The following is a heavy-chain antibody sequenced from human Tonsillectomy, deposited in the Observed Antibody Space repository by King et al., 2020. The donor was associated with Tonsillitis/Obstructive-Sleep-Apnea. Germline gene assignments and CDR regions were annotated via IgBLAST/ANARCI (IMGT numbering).Heavy chain of an antibody. CDR3: AGDPLWFGELSKYYFDY. CDR2: ISYDGSNK. J-gene: IGHJ4*02. CDR1: GFTFSSYA. Sequence: VQLVESGGGVVQPGRSLRLSCAASGFTFSSYAMHWVRQAPGKGLEWVAVISYDGSNKYYADSVKGRFTISRDNSKNTLYLQMNSLRAEDTAVYYCAGDPLWFGELSKYYFDYWGQGTLVTVSS. V-gene: IGHV3-30*04. D-gene: IGHD3-10*01.